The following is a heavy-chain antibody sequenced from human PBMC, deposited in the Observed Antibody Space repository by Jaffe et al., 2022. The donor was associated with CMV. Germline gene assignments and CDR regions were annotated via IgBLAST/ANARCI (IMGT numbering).Heavy chain of an antibody. Sequence: EVQLLESGGGLVQPGGSLRLSCAASGFTFSSYAMSWVRQAPGKGLEWVSAISGSGGSTYYADSVKGRFTISRDNSKNTLYLQMNSLRAEDTAVYYCAKDLFGSTSDGYYYGMDVWGQGTTVTVSS. CDR3: AKDLFGSTSDGYYYGMDV. CDR2: ISGSGGST. D-gene: IGHD2-2*01. J-gene: IGHJ6*02. CDR1: GFTFSSYA. V-gene: IGHV3-23*01.